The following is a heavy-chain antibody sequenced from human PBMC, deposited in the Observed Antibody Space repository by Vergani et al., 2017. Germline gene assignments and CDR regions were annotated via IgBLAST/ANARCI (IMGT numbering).Heavy chain of an antibody. CDR1: GFRVTTYY. Sequence: VELLESGGGLAQPGGSLRVSCSASGFRVTTYYMSWVRQAPGKGLEWVSVIKRDGRTSYAESVRGRFTISRDTSRNAVYLQMNILRVEDTGVYYCTGSECSGTTCYGHYFDLWGHGVMVVVSS. CDR2: IKRDGRT. V-gene: IGHV3-66*02. D-gene: IGHD2-15*01. CDR3: TGSECSGTTCYGHYFDL. J-gene: IGHJ4*01.